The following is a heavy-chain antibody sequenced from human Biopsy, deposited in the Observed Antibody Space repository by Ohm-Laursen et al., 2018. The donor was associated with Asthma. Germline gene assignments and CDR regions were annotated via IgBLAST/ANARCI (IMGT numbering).Heavy chain of an antibody. CDR3: ARCQVGYSSGWSLLLKKIYYSGMDV. D-gene: IGHD6-19*01. V-gene: IGHV1-69*13. J-gene: IGHJ6*02. CDR1: GGTFSNFA. Sequence: SVKVSCTAPGGTFSNFAISWVRQAPGQGLEWLGGIMTVFGTTNYAQKFQGRVTITADESTSTAYMEVTSLRSEDTAIYYCARCQVGYSSGWSLLLKKIYYSGMDVWGQGTAVTVSS. CDR2: IMTVFGTT.